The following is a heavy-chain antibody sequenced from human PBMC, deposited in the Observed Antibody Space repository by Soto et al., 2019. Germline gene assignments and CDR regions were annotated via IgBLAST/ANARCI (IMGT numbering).Heavy chain of an antibody. J-gene: IGHJ5*02. CDR2: VYNTGST. D-gene: IGHD6-19*01. Sequence: QVQLQESGPGLVKPSETLSLTCTVSGGSISNYYWSWIRQPPGKGLEWIGYVYNTGSTNYTPSLKSRVTISADTSKNQFSLRLSSVTAADTAVYYCARVKAVAGGRQFDPWGQGTQVTVSS. CDR3: ARVKAVAGGRQFDP. CDR1: GGSISNYY. V-gene: IGHV4-59*13.